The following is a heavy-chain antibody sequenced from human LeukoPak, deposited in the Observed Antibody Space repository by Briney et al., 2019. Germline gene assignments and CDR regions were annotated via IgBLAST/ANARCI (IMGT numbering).Heavy chain of an antibody. CDR1: GGSFSGYY. CDR2: INHSGST. Sequence: SETLSLTCAVYGGSFSGYYWSWIRQPPGKGLEWIGEINHSGSTNYNPSLKSRVTISVDTSKNQFSLKLSSVTAADTAVYYCATLGPDIVVVPAAPARVWFDPWGQGTLVTVSS. D-gene: IGHD2-2*01. CDR3: ATLGPDIVVVPAAPARVWFDP. J-gene: IGHJ5*02. V-gene: IGHV4-34*01.